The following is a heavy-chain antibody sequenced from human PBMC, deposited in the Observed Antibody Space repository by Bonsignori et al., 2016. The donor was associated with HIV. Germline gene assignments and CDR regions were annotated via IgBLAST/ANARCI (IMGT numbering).Heavy chain of an antibody. J-gene: IGHJ5*02. V-gene: IGHV1-2*02. CDR3: ARNEVDGSGWYLGWFDP. CDR2: INPNTGGT. CDR1: GYTFTDYY. Sequence: ASVKVSCKTSGYTFTDYYVHWVRQAPGQGLEWMGWINPNTGGTNYAQRFQGRVTMTRDTSINTAYMELSRLRSDDTAVYYCARNEVDGSGWYLGWFDPWGQGTLVTV. D-gene: IGHD6-19*01.